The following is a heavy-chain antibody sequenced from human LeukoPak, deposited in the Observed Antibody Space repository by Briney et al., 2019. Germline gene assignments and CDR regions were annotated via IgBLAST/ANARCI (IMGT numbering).Heavy chain of an antibody. CDR2: ISSSGSTI. CDR1: GFTFSDYY. Sequence: GGSLRLSCAASGFTFSDYYVSWIRQAPGKGLEWVSYISSSGSTIYYADSVKGRFTISRDNAKNSLYLQMNSLRAEDTAVYYCARDCSGGSCYYGMDVWGQGTTVTVSS. V-gene: IGHV3-11*01. J-gene: IGHJ6*02. CDR3: ARDCSGGSCYYGMDV. D-gene: IGHD2-15*01.